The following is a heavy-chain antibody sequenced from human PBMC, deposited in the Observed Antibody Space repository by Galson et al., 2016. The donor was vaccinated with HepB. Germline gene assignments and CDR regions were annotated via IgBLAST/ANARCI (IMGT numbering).Heavy chain of an antibody. Sequence: SLRLSCAASGFTVSSYYMSWVRQAPGKGLEWVSVIFYGGTTYYADSVEGRFTISRDNPRNLLHLQMNSLRVDDSAIYYCARGSGSGSSRFRFYFYMDMWGKGTTVTVSS. V-gene: IGHV3-53*01. CDR3: ARGSGSGSSRFRFYFYMDM. CDR2: IFYGGTT. J-gene: IGHJ6*04. CDR1: GFTVSSYY. D-gene: IGHD3-10*01.